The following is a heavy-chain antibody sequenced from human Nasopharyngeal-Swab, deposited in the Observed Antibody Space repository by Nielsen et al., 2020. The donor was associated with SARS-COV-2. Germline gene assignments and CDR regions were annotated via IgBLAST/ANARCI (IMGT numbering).Heavy chain of an antibody. CDR1: GFTFNKFA. J-gene: IGHJ4*02. Sequence: GESLKISCGASGFTFNKFAMAWVRQAPGKGLEWVSTINPAAETFYADSARGRFTISRDNSKNTLYLQMNSLRAEDTAVYYCARDKERAGYSSGWYGLGGQGTLVTVSS. D-gene: IGHD6-19*01. CDR2: INPAAET. CDR3: ARDKERAGYSSGWYGL. V-gene: IGHV3-23*01.